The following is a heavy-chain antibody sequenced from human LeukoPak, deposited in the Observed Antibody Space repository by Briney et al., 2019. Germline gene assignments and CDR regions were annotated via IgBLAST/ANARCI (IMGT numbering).Heavy chain of an antibody. CDR3: ARSSDYKDY. J-gene: IGHJ4*02. Sequence: GGSLRLSCAASGFTFDDYAMHWVRQAPGKGLEWVSGISWNSGSIGYADSVKGRFTISRDNAKNSLYLQMNSLRAEDTAVYYCARSSDYKDYWGQGTLVTVSS. CDR2: ISWNSGSI. V-gene: IGHV3-9*01. D-gene: IGHD4-11*01. CDR1: GFTFDDYA.